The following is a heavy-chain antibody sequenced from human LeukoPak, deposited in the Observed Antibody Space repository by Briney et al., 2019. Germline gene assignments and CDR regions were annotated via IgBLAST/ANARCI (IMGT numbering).Heavy chain of an antibody. CDR2: IYYSGST. V-gene: IGHV4-31*03. CDR3: ARATYYDFWSGYWASDSYIDY. CDR1: GGSISSGGYY. D-gene: IGHD3-3*01. Sequence: SETLSLTCTVSGGSISSGGYYWSWIRRHPGKGLEWIGYIYYSGSTYYNPSLKSRVTISVDTSKNQFSLKLSSVTAADTAVYYCARATYYDFWSGYWASDSYIDYWGQGTLVTVSS. J-gene: IGHJ4*02.